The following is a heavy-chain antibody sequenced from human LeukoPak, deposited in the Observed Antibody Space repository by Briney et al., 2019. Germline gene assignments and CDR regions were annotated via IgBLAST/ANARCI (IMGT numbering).Heavy chain of an antibody. CDR2: ISSKANSYAT. Sequence: PGGSLKLSCAASGFTFSGSALHWVRQASGKGLEWVGRISSKANSYATTYAASVNGRFTISRDDSKNTAYLQMNSLKTEDTAVYYCTPYRDRNWFDPWGQGTLVTVSS. D-gene: IGHD5-24*01. CDR3: TPYRDRNWFDP. J-gene: IGHJ5*02. CDR1: GFTFSGSA. V-gene: IGHV3-73*01.